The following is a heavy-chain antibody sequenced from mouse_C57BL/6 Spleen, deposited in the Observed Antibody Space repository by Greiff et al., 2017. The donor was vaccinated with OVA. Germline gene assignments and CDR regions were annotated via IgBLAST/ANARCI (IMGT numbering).Heavy chain of an antibody. D-gene: IGHD2-4*01. J-gene: IGHJ1*03. CDR3: ARGIYYDYGWYFDV. CDR2: IYPGDGDT. CDR1: GYAFSSSW. Sequence: QLQQSGPELVKPGASVKISCKASGYAFSSSWMNWVKQRPGKGLEWIGRIYPGDGDTNYNGKFKGKATLTADKSSSTAYMQLSSLTSEDSAVYFCARGIYYDYGWYFDVWGTGTTVTVSS. V-gene: IGHV1-82*01.